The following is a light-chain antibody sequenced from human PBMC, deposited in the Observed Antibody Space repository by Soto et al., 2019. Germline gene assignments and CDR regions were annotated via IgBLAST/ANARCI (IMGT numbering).Light chain of an antibody. CDR3: QKYNSALWT. J-gene: IGKJ1*01. CDR1: QGIRND. Sequence: DIQMTQSPSSLSASVGDRVTITCRASQGIRNDLGWYQQKPGKAPKRLIYAASSLQSGAPSRFSGSGSGTEFTLTISFLQSEDVATYYCQKYNSALWTFGQGTKVDIK. CDR2: AAS. V-gene: IGKV1-17*01.